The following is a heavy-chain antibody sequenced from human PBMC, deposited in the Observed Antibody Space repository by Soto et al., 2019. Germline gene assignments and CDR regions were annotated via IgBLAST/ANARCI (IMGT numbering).Heavy chain of an antibody. J-gene: IGHJ5*02. CDR1: GFIFSSFT. CDR2: ISSSSSYI. V-gene: IGHV3-21*01. Sequence: EVHLVESGGGLVKPGGSLRLSCGASGFIFSSFTMNWVRQAPGKGLEWVSSISSSSSYIYYADLVKGRFTISRDNAKNSLYLQMNSLRIEDTAVYYCVKGLGGPGGQGTLVTVSS. CDR3: VKGLGGP.